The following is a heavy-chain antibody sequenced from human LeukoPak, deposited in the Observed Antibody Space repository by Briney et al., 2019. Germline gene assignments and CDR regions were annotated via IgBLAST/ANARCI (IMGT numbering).Heavy chain of an antibody. CDR3: ARIPLTGANAFDI. V-gene: IGHV4-59*01. J-gene: IGHJ3*02. Sequence: PSETLSLTCTVSGGSLSSYYCSWIRQPPGTGLEWIGYMYYSGITKYNPSLKRRVSISVDTSKNQFSLKLNSVTAADTAFYYCARIPLTGANAFDIWGPGTLVTVSS. D-gene: IGHD7-27*01. CDR2: MYYSGIT. CDR1: GGSLSSYY.